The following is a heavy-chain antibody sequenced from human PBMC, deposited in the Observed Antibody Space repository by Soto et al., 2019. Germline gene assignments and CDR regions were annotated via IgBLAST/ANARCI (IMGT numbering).Heavy chain of an antibody. CDR2: ITWNSGNI. V-gene: IGHV3-9*01. D-gene: IGHD2-2*01. Sequence: EVQLVESGGGLVRPGRSLRLSCTASGFTFDDYAMHWVRQAPGRGLEWVSGITWNSGNIAYADSVKGRFTIARDDDNNSLYLQMSSLRPEDTALYYCVKDSYADFHRVLSTAEYFFDYWGHGTLVTVS. CDR1: GFTFDDYA. J-gene: IGHJ4*01. CDR3: VKDSYADFHRVLSTAEYFFDY.